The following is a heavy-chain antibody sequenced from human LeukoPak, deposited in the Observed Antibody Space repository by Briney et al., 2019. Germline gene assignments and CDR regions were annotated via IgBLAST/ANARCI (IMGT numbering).Heavy chain of an antibody. J-gene: IGHJ4*02. V-gene: IGHV3-7*03. Sequence: GGSLRLSCAASGFGFSSYWMNWVRHVPGRGLEWVAMIEGDGSQSHYVDSVKGRLTISRDNDQNSVYLQMNSLRADDTAVYYCARDTSGSNNGWFYFDYWGQGALVTVSS. CDR2: IEGDGSQS. D-gene: IGHD6-19*01. CDR1: GFGFSSYW. CDR3: ARDTSGSNNGWFYFDY.